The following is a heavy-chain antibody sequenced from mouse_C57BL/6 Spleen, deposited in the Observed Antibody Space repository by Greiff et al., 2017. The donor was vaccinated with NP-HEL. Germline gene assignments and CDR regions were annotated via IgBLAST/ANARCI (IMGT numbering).Heavy chain of an antibody. J-gene: IGHJ2*01. CDR1: GFNIKDDY. CDR3: TRPYFDY. CDR2: IDPENGDT. Sequence: EVMLVESGAELVRPGASVKLSCTASGFNIKDDYMHWVKQRPEQGLEWIGWIDPENGDTEYASKFQGKATITADTSSNTAYLQLSSLTSEDTAVYYCTRPYFDYWGQGTTLTVSS. V-gene: IGHV14-4*01.